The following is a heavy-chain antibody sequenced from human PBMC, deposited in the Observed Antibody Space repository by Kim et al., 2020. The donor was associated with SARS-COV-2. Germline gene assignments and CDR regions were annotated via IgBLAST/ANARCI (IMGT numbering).Heavy chain of an antibody. CDR1: GFTFSSYD. CDR3: SRSCGEENWFDH. CDR2: IGTAGDT. Sequence: GGSLRLSCAASGFTFSSYDMHWVRQATGKGLEWVSAIGTAGDTYYPGSVKSRFTISRENAKNSLYIQMNSLRAGDTAVYYCSRSCGEENWFDHWGQGTLVTVSS. J-gene: IGHJ5*02. V-gene: IGHV3-13*04. D-gene: IGHD2-15*01.